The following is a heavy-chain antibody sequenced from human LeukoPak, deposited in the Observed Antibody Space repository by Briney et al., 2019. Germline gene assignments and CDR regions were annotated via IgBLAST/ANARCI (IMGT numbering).Heavy chain of an antibody. D-gene: IGHD2-15*01. CDR2: IYSGGNI. J-gene: IGHJ4*02. Sequence: PGGSLRLSCAASGFTVSSTYMSWVRQAPGKGLEWVSVIYSGGNIYYIESVKGRFTISRGTSKNTLCLQMNSLRAEDTAVYFCAGRHCSGGGCYFAGADPFDYWGQGTLVTVSS. CDR3: AGRHCSGGGCYFAGADPFDY. CDR1: GFTVSSTY. V-gene: IGHV3-53*01.